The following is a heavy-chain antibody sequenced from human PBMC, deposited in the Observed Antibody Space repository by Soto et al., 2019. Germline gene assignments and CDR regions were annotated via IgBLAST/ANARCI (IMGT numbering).Heavy chain of an antibody. Sequence: PGGSLRLSCAASGFTFRSYAMHCVRQTQENGLEWVSSLSSPTTYTHYADSGKGRFTISRDDANNSLCLQMNSLRAEDTAIYYCARGLALAGNYWGQG. CDR3: ARGLALAGNY. V-gene: IGHV3-21*01. D-gene: IGHD6-19*01. CDR1: GFTFRSYA. J-gene: IGHJ4*02. CDR2: LSSPTTYT.